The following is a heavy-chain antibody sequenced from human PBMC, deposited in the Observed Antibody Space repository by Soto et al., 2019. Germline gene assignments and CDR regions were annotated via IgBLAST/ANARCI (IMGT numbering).Heavy chain of an antibody. Sequence: QLQLQESGPGLVKPSETLSLTCTVSGGSISSSSYYWGWIRQPPGKGLEWIGSIYYSGSTYYNPSLTSRVTISVDTSKNQFSLKLSSVTAADTAVYYCARAPVVVPAAILGYWFDPCGQGTLVTVSS. V-gene: IGHV4-39*01. CDR1: GGSISSSSYY. CDR3: ARAPVVVPAAILGYWFDP. D-gene: IGHD2-2*02. CDR2: IYYSGST. J-gene: IGHJ5*02.